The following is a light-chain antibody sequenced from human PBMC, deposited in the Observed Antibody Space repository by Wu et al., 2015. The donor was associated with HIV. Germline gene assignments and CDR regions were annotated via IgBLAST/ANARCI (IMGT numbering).Light chain of an antibody. CDR3: QQYKSYPWT. V-gene: IGKV1-5*03. CDR1: QSISSW. CDR2: KAS. J-gene: IGKJ1*01. Sequence: DIQMTQSPSTLSASVGDRVTITCRANQSISSWLAWYQQKPGTAPKLLIYKASSLESGVPLRFSGSGSGTEFTLTISSLQPDDFATYYCQQYKSYPWTFGQGTKVEIK.